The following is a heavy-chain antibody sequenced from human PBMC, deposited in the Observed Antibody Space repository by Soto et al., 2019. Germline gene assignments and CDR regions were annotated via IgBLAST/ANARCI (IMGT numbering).Heavy chain of an antibody. CDR3: ARHTATVPGDF. D-gene: IGHD5-18*01. Sequence: QVQLVQSGAEVTKPGASVKVSCKASGYTFTSYDINWVRQATGQRPEWMGWMNPNSGNAGYAEKFQGRVTMSRDTSITTAYMELSGLTSDGTAVYYCARHTATVPGDFWGQGAPVTVSS. CDR2: MNPNSGNA. CDR1: GYTFTSYD. J-gene: IGHJ4*02. V-gene: IGHV1-8*01.